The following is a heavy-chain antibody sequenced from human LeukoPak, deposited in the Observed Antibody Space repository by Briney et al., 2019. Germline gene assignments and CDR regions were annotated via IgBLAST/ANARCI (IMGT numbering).Heavy chain of an antibody. D-gene: IGHD5-24*01. CDR1: GFTFSSYS. CDR3: VLRTERWLQGPIDY. J-gene: IGHJ4*02. V-gene: IGHV3-48*01. CDR2: ISSSSSTI. Sequence: PGGSLRLSCAASGFTFSSYSMNWVRQAPGKGLEWVSYISSSSSTIYYADSVKGRFTISRDNAKNSLYLQMHSLKASDTAMYYCVLRTERWLQGPIDYWGQGTLVTVSS.